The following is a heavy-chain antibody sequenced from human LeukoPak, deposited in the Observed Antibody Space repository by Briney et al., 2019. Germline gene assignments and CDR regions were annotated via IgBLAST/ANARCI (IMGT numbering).Heavy chain of an antibody. D-gene: IGHD5-12*01. CDR1: GFIFSTYT. CDR3: AKDQGARYSGPAYY. J-gene: IGHJ4*02. V-gene: IGHV3-23*01. CDR2: ISGSGGST. Sequence: GGSLRLSCAASGFIFSTYTMNWVRQAPGKGPEWVSTISGSGGSTYYADSVKGRFTISRDNYKNTLYLQMNSLRAEDTAVYYCAKDQGARYSGPAYYWGQGTLVTVSS.